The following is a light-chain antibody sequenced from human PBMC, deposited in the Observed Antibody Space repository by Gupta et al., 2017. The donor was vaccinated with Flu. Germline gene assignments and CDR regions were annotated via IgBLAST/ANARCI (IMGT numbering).Light chain of an antibody. CDR3: MQALQTWT. Sequence: PVTPGEPASISCRSSQSLLYSNGYNYLDWYLQKPGQSPQLLIYLGSNRASGVPDRFSGSGSGTDFKLKISRVEAEDVGVYYCMQALQTWTFGQGTKVEIK. J-gene: IGKJ1*01. V-gene: IGKV2-28*01. CDR2: LGS. CDR1: QSLLYSNGYNY.